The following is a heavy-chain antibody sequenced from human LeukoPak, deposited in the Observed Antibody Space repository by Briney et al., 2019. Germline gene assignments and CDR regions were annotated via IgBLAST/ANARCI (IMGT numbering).Heavy chain of an antibody. CDR1: GGSISSYY. D-gene: IGHD4-17*01. V-gene: IGHV4-59*01. Sequence: SETLSLACTVSGGSISSYYWSWIRQPPGKGLEWIGYIYYSGSTNYNPSLKSRVTISVDTSKNQFSLKLSSVTAADTAVYYSARALYGDYYFDYWGQGTLVTVSS. J-gene: IGHJ4*02. CDR2: IYYSGST. CDR3: ARALYGDYYFDY.